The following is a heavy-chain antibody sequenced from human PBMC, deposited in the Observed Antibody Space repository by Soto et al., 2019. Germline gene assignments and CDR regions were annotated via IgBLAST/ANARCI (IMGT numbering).Heavy chain of an antibody. V-gene: IGHV1-2*04. Sequence: QVQLVQSGAEVKKPGVSVKVSCKASGYTFTAYYMHWVRQAPGQGLEWMGWINPSSGGTNYAQKCQGWVLITRNQSIRTDYMELSRLRSGDTAMYYCARGPGNFWSYYFDYWGQGTLVTGYS. J-gene: IGHJ4*02. CDR2: INPSSGGT. CDR1: GYTFTAYY. D-gene: IGHD3-10*01. CDR3: ARGPGNFWSYYFDY.